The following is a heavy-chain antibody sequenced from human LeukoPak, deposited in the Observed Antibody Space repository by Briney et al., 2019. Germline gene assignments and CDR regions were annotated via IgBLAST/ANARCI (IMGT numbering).Heavy chain of an antibody. CDR3: AREGITIFGVANSNWFDP. V-gene: IGHV3-11*01. CDR1: GFTFSDHY. Sequence: GGSLRLSCAASGFTFSDHYMSWIRQAPGKGLEWVSYISGSGSTIYYAASVRGRFTISRDNARNSLYLQMNSLRAEDTAIYYCAREGITIFGVANSNWFDPWGQGTLVTVSS. D-gene: IGHD3-3*01. J-gene: IGHJ5*02. CDR2: ISGSGSTI.